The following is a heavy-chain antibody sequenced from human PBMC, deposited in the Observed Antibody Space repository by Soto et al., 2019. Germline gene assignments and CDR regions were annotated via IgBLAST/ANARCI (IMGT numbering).Heavy chain of an antibody. Sequence: SETLSLTCAVYGGSFSGYYWSWIRQPPGKGLEWIGEINHSGSTNYNPSLKSRVTISVDTSKNQFSLKLSSVTAADTAVYYCARAPKPRELWFGEFPMGNWFDPWGQGTLVTVSS. V-gene: IGHV4-34*01. CDR1: GGSFSGYY. D-gene: IGHD3-10*01. CDR2: INHSGST. J-gene: IGHJ5*02. CDR3: ARAPKPRELWFGEFPMGNWFDP.